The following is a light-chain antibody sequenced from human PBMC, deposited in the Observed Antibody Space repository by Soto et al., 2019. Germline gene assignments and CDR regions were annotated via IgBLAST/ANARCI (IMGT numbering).Light chain of an antibody. J-gene: IGKJ1*01. CDR2: GAS. V-gene: IGKV3-15*01. CDR1: QSVSIN. Sequence: ETVMTQSPATLSVSPGERATLFCRASQSVSINLAWYQHKPGQAPRLLIYGASARANGVPARFSGSGSGTEFTHTISSLQSEDFAVYYCQQYKNWPPTTFGQGTKVEIK. CDR3: QQYKNWPPTT.